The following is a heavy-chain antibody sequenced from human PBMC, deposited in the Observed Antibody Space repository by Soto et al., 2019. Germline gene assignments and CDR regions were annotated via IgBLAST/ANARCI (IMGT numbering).Heavy chain of an antibody. CDR2: IYYSGST. V-gene: IGHV4-31*03. Sequence: SETLSLTCTVSGGSISSGGYYWSWIRQHPGKGLEWIGYIYYSGSTYYNPSLKSRVTISVDTSKNQFSLKLSSVTAADTAVYYCARQVYGDYLGGNWFDPWGQGALVTVSS. J-gene: IGHJ5*02. D-gene: IGHD4-17*01. CDR3: ARQVYGDYLGGNWFDP. CDR1: GGSISSGGYY.